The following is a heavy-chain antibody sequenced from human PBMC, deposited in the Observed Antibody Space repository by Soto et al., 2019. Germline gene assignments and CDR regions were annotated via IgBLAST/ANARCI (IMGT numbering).Heavy chain of an antibody. J-gene: IGHJ3*02. V-gene: IGHV1-18*04. CDR2: ISAYNGNT. CDR3: ASLLKAAIFTGAFDI. D-gene: IGHD2-2*01. Sequence: ASVKVSCKASGYTFTSYGISWVRQAPGQGLEWMGWISAYNGNTNYAQKLQGRVTMTTDTSTSTAYMELRSLRSDDTAVYYCASLLKAAIFTGAFDIWGQGTMVTVSS. CDR1: GYTFTSYG.